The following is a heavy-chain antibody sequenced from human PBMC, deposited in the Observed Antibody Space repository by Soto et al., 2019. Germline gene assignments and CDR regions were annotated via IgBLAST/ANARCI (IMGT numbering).Heavy chain of an antibody. V-gene: IGHV1-3*04. CDR2: INTATGNP. Sequence: QVPLVQSGAEVKKPGTSVKVSCTASGYTFARYALHWVRQAPGQRLEWMGWINTATGNPIYSEKFQGQVSITRDTSANTAYMELSSLRSEDTAVYYCARDEDYWGRGALVTVSS. CDR3: ARDEDY. J-gene: IGHJ4*02. CDR1: GYTFARYA.